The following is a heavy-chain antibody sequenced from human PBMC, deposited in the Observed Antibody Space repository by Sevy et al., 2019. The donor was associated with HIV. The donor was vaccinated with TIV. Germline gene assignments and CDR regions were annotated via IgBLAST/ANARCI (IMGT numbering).Heavy chain of an antibody. Sequence: SVKVSCKASGGTFSSYAISWVRQAPGQGLEWMGGIIPIFGTANYAQKFQGRVTITADESTSTAYMELSSLRSEDTAVYYCARDLGSGYYTQGYYYGMDVWGQGTTVTVSS. CDR1: GGTFSSYA. D-gene: IGHD3-3*01. CDR3: ARDLGSGYYTQGYYYGMDV. J-gene: IGHJ6*02. V-gene: IGHV1-69*13. CDR2: IIPIFGTA.